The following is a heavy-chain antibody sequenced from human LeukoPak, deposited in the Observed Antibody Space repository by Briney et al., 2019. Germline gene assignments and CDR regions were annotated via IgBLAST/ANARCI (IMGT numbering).Heavy chain of an antibody. CDR2: MYYSGST. J-gene: IGHJ5*02. CDR1: GGSVSSGSYH. Sequence: PSETLSLTCTVSGGSVSSGSYHWSWIRQPPGKGLKWIGYMYYSGSTNYNPSLKSRITISVDTSKNQFSLKLSSVTAADTAVYYCARRMSQRSYNCFDPWGQGTLVTVS. CDR3: ARRMSQRSYNCFDP. V-gene: IGHV4-61*01. D-gene: IGHD6-25*01.